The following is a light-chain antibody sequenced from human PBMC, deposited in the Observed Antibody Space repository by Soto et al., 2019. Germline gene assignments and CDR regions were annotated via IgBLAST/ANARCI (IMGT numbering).Light chain of an antibody. CDR1: QSVSSNY. V-gene: IGKV3-20*01. Sequence: EIVLTQSPGTLSLSPGERATLSCRASQSVSSNYLAWYQQKPGQAPRLLIYGASSRATGIPDRFSGSGSGTDFTLTISRLEPEDFAVYYGQKYGSSLYTFGQGTKLEIK. CDR2: GAS. CDR3: QKYGSSLYT. J-gene: IGKJ2*01.